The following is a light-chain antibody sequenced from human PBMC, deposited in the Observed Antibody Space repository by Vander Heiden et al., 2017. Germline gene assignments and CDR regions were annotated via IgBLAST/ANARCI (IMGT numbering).Light chain of an antibody. J-gene: IGLJ3*02. CDR3: VLYMGSGIWV. Sequence: QTVVTQKPSFSVSPGGTVTLTCGLSSGSVSTSYYPSWYQQTPGQAPRTLIYSTNTRSSGVPDRFSGSILGNKAALTITGAQADDESDYYCVLYMGSGIWVFGGGTKLTVL. V-gene: IGLV8-61*01. CDR1: SGSVSTSYY. CDR2: STN.